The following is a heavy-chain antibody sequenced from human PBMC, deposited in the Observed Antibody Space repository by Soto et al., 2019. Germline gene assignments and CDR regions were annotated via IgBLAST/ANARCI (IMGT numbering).Heavy chain of an antibody. Sequence: ASVKVSWKASGGTFSSHAISWVRQAPGQGLEWMGGIIPIFGTANYAQKFQGRVTITADKSTSTAYMELSSLRSEDTAVYYCARDLTVAAAGTDYYYGMDVWGQGTTVTVSS. CDR3: ARDLTVAAAGTDYYYGMDV. V-gene: IGHV1-69*06. CDR2: IIPIFGTA. D-gene: IGHD6-13*01. J-gene: IGHJ6*02. CDR1: GGTFSSHA.